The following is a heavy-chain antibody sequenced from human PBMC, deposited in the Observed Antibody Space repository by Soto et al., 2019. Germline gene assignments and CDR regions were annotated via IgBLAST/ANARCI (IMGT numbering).Heavy chain of an antibody. J-gene: IGHJ4*02. Sequence: GASVKVSCKASGYTFTSYDINWVRQATGQGLEWMGWMNPNSGNTDYSQKFQGRVTMTRNTSASTAYMELSSLRSEDTAVYYCARDLGGWPDYWGQGTLVTVSS. V-gene: IGHV1-8*01. CDR3: ARDLGGWPDY. CDR1: GYTFTSYD. D-gene: IGHD2-15*01. CDR2: MNPNSGNT.